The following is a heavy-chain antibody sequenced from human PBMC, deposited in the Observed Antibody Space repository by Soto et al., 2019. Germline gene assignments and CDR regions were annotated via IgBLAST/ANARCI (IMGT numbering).Heavy chain of an antibody. CDR1: GGSISSSSYY. D-gene: IGHD3-22*01. J-gene: IGHJ5*02. V-gene: IGHV4-39*01. Sequence: SETLSLTCTVSGGSISSSSYYWGWIRQPPGKGLEWIGSIYYSGSTYYNPSLKSRVTISVDTSKNQFSLKLSSVTAADTAVYYCARQKGYYYDSSARWFDPWGQGTLVTVSS. CDR2: IYYSGST. CDR3: ARQKGYYYDSSARWFDP.